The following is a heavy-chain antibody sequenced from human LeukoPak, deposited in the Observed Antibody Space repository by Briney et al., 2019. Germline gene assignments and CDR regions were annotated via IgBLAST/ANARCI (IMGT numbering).Heavy chain of an antibody. CDR2: INSDGSST. J-gene: IGHJ5*02. CDR1: GFTFSSYW. CDR3: ATFSYAGNAGGSAGS. V-gene: IGHV3-74*01. D-gene: IGHD4-23*01. Sequence: GGSLRLSCAASGFTFSSYWMHWVRQAPGKGLVWVSRINSDGSSTNYADSVKGRFTISRDNSKNTLYLQMNSLRAEDTAVYYCATFSYAGNAGGSAGSWGQGTLVTVSS.